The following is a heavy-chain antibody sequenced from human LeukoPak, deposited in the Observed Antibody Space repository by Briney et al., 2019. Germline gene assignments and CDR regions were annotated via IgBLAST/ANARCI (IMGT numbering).Heavy chain of an antibody. CDR1: GSSFSTYW. CDR3: AWRKYFSTWFEP. CDR2: IYPGDSET. J-gene: IGHJ5*02. D-gene: IGHD1-14*01. Sequence: GESLKISCKGSGSSFSTYWIGWVRQMPGKGMAWMGIIYPGDSETQYSPSFQGQVTISVDKSISTAYLQWSSLKPSDTAMYYCAWRKYFSTWFEPWGQETLVTVSS. V-gene: IGHV5-51*01.